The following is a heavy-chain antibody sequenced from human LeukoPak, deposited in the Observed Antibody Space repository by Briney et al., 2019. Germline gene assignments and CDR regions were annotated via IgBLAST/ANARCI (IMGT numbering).Heavy chain of an antibody. D-gene: IGHD4-17*01. V-gene: IGHV4-59*08. J-gene: IGHJ4*02. CDR2: IYYSGST. CDR1: GGSISSYY. CDR3: ARHTTTAVTTIEY. Sequence: PSETLSLTCTVSGGSISSYYWSWIRQPPGKGLEWIGYIYYSGSTNYNPSLKSRVSLSVDTSKNQFSLKLNSVTAADTALYYCARHTTTAVTTIEYWGQGTLVTVSS.